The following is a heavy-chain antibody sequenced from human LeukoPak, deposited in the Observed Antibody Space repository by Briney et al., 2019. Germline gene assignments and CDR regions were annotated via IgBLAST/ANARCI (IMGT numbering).Heavy chain of an antibody. Sequence: ASVKVSCKASGYTFTGYYMHWVRQAPGQGLEWMGWINPNSGGTNYAQKFQGRVTMTRDTSISTAYMELSRLRSDDTAVYYCARDLISYYYDSSGDPFFDYWGQGTLVTVSS. CDR1: GYTFTGYY. V-gene: IGHV1-2*02. J-gene: IGHJ4*02. CDR3: ARDLISYYYDSSGDPFFDY. D-gene: IGHD3-22*01. CDR2: INPNSGGT.